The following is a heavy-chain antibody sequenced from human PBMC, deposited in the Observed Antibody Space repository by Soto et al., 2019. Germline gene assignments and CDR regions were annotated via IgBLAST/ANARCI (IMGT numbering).Heavy chain of an antibody. CDR1: GFTFSSYG. D-gene: IGHD3-3*01. Sequence: QPGGSLRLSCAASGFTFSSYGMHWVRQAPGKGLEWVAVISYDGSNKYYADSVKGRFTISRDNSKNTLYLQMNSLRAEDTAVYYCATAYQYDFWSGYYPHYYYYGMDVWGQGTTVTVSS. J-gene: IGHJ6*02. CDR2: ISYDGSNK. V-gene: IGHV3-30*03. CDR3: ATAYQYDFWSGYYPHYYYYGMDV.